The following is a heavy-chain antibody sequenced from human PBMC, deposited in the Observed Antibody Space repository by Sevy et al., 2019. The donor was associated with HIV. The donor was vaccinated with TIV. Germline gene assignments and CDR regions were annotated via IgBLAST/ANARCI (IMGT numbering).Heavy chain of an antibody. CDR2: ISAYNGNT. J-gene: IGHJ3*02. V-gene: IGHV1-18*01. CDR3: ARDGNSGSYTAFDI. Sequence: ASVKVSCSASGYTFTTYGISWVRQAPGQGLEWMGWISAYNGNTNYAQKLQGRVTMTTDTSTSTAYMELRSLRSDDTAVYYCARDGNSGSYTAFDIWGQGTMVTVSS. CDR1: GYTFTTYG. D-gene: IGHD1-26*01.